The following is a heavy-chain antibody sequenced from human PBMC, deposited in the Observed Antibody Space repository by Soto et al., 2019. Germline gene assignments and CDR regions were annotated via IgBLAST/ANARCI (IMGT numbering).Heavy chain of an antibody. J-gene: IGHJ5*02. D-gene: IGHD3-16*01. CDR3: GRGGRRWLPRVDH. CDR2: IWNDGSNK. CDR1: GFTFSNYA. V-gene: IGHV3-33*01. Sequence: QVQLVESGGGVVQPGRSLTLSCEASGFTFSNYAMHWVRQAPGKGLEWVAVIWNDGSNKFYTDSVKGRFAISRDYSKNTVYLQMNSLTDVDTAVYNCGRGGRRWLPRVDHWGQGTLVIVSS.